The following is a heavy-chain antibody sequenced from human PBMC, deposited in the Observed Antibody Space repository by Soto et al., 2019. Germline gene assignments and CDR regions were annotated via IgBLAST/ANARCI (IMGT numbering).Heavy chain of an antibody. J-gene: IGHJ3*01. V-gene: IGHV3-48*03. CDR2: IGRSGTTT. CDR3: ATSSGGGGAFDF. D-gene: IGHD3-10*01. Sequence: EVQLVESGGGLVLPGGSLRLSCSASGLTFSNYEMNWVRQAPGKGLEWVSYIGRSGTTTYYADSLKSRFTISRDNAKNSLYLQMNSLRAEGTAVYYCATSSGGGGAFDFWGQGTMVTVYS. CDR1: GLTFSNYE.